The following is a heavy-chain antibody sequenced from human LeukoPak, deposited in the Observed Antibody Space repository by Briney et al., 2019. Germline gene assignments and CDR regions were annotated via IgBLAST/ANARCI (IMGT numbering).Heavy chain of an antibody. CDR2: IYYSGST. D-gene: IGHD3-10*01. CDR3: ARDIRGYGSGSYYNGDAFDI. V-gene: IGHV4-59*01. Sequence: SETLSLTCSVSGGSITSYYWSWIRQPPGKGLEWIGYIYYSGSTNYNPSLKSRVTISVDTSKNQFSLKLRSVTAADTAVYYCARDIRGYGSGSYYNGDAFDIWGQGTMVTVSS. J-gene: IGHJ3*02. CDR1: GGSITSYY.